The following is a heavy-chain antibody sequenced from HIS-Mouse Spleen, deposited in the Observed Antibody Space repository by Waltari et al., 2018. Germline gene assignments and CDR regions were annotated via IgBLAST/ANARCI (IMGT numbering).Heavy chain of an antibody. CDR1: GYTFTGYY. V-gene: IGHV1-2*02. D-gene: IGHD1-26*01. CDR2: LNPHSGVT. Sequence: QVQLVQSGAEVKKPGASVKVSCKASGYTFTGYYMHWVRQAPGQGLGWRGGLNPHSGVTTEAQKCKCRVTMTRDTSSSTAYMGLSRRGSDETAVYYCAGGGILGSQPSTDYWGQGTLVTVSS. J-gene: IGHJ4*02. CDR3: AGGGILGSQPSTDY.